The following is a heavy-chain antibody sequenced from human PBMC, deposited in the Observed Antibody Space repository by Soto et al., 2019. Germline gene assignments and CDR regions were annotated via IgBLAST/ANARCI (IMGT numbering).Heavy chain of an antibody. CDR2: IYYSGST. J-gene: IGHJ4*02. CDR1: GGSISSYY. Sequence: SETLSLTCTVSGGSISSYYWSWIRQPPGKGLEWIGYIYYSGSTNYNPSLKSRVTISVDTSKNQFSLKLSSVTAADTAVYYCARSYYYGSGSYYYYWGQGPLLTVSS. D-gene: IGHD3-10*01. CDR3: ARSYYYGSGSYYYY. V-gene: IGHV4-59*01.